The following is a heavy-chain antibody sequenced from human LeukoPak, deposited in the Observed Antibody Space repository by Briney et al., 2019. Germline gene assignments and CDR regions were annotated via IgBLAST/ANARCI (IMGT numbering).Heavy chain of an antibody. CDR3: ARARMRSGSYYRLDYYYGMDV. CDR2: INWNGGST. D-gene: IGHD3-10*01. V-gene: IGHV3-20*01. Sequence: GGSLRLSCAASGFTFDDYGMSWVRQAPGKGLEWVSGINWNGGSTGYADSVNGRFTISRDNAKNSLYLQMNSLRAEDTALYHCARARMRSGSYYRLDYYYGMDVWGQGTTVTVSS. J-gene: IGHJ6*02. CDR1: GFTFDDYG.